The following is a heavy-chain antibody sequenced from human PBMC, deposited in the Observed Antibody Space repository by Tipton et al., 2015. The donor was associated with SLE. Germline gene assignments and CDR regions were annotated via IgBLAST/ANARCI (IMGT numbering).Heavy chain of an antibody. CDR1: GGSFNGYY. CDR3: ARHFDYKTPLDS. V-gene: IGHV4-34*01. J-gene: IGHJ4*02. Sequence: TLSLTCAVYGGSFNGYYWNWIRQPPGKGLEWIGEITHTRNTNYNPSLKSRVTISGDTSKNQLSLKLNSVTAADTAVYYCARHFDYKTPLDSWGQGTLVTVSS. CDR2: ITHTRNT. D-gene: IGHD3-9*01.